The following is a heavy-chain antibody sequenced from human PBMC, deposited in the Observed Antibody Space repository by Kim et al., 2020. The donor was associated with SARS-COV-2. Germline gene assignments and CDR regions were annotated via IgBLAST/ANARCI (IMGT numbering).Heavy chain of an antibody. Sequence: SVKVSCKASGGNFSNYAFSWVRQAPGQGLEWMGGIIPAEGSGNNARRFNDRITITADEVTSTVYMELSRLGSEDTAVYYCARDAIIMVAQLYRYHALDVWGQGTPIIVSS. CDR3: ARDAIIMVAQLYRYHALDV. J-gene: IGHJ6*02. CDR2: IIPAEGSG. CDR1: GGNFSNYA. V-gene: IGHV1-69*13. D-gene: IGHD2-2*01.